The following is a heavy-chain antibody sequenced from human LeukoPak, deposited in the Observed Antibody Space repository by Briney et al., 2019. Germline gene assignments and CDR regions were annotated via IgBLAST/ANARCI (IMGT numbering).Heavy chain of an antibody. CDR1: GYTFTGYY. V-gene: IGHV1-2*02. CDR2: INPNSGGT. D-gene: IGHD3-3*01. J-gene: IGHJ3*02. CDR3: ARENVLRFLEWLLYPRDAFDI. Sequence: ALVKVSCKASGYTFTGYYMHWVRQAPGQGLEWMGWINPNSGGTNYAQKFQGRVTMTGDTSISTAYMELSRLRSDDTAVYYCARENVLRFLEWLLYPRDAFDIWGQGTMVTVSS.